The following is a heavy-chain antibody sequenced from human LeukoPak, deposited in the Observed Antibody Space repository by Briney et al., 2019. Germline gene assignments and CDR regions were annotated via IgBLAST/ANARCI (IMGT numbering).Heavy chain of an antibody. CDR2: VYHSGST. CDR3: ARAKAAALVTDY. Sequence: PSETLSLTCTVSGYSISSGYYWGWIRQPPGKGLEWIGSVYHSGSTYYNPSLKSRVTISVDTSKNQFSLKLSSVTAADTAVYYCARAKAAALVTDYWGQGTLVTVSS. D-gene: IGHD6-13*01. J-gene: IGHJ4*02. CDR1: GYSISSGYY. V-gene: IGHV4-38-2*02.